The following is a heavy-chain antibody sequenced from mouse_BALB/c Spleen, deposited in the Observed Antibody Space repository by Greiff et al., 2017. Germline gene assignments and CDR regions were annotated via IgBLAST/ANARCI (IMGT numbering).Heavy chain of an antibody. V-gene: IGHV1-54*03. CDR3: ARHTMITTDAMDY. D-gene: IGHD2-4*01. Sequence: VQLQQSGAELVRPGTSVKVYCKASGYAFTNYLIEWVKQRPGQGLEWIGVINPGSGGTNYNEKFKGKATLTADKSSSTAYMQLSSLTSDDSAVYFCARHTMITTDAMDYWGQGTSVTVSS. CDR2: INPGSGGT. J-gene: IGHJ4*01. CDR1: GYAFTNYL.